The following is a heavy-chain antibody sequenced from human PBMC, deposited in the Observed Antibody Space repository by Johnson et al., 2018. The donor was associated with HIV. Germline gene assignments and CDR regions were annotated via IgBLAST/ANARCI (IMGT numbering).Heavy chain of an antibody. CDR2: ISSNGGST. J-gene: IGHJ3*02. D-gene: IGHD1-1*01. CDR1: GFTFSSYA. Sequence: VQLVESGGGVVQPGRSLRLSCAASGFTFSSYAIHWVRQAPGKGLEYVSGISSNGGSTYYANSVKGRFTISRDNSKNTLYLQMGSLRAEDMAVYYCARESTAKRGDAFDIWGQGTMVTVSS. CDR3: ARESTAKRGDAFDI. V-gene: IGHV3-64*01.